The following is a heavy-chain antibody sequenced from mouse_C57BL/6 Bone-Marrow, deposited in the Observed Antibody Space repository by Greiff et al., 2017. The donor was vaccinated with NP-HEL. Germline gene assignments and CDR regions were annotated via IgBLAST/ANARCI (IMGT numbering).Heavy chain of an antibody. CDR1: GYSITSGYY. J-gene: IGHJ4*01. CDR2: ISYDGSN. CDR3: ARGGWLLY. V-gene: IGHV3-6*01. Sequence: VQLQESGPGLVKPSQSLSLTCSVTGYSITSGYYWNWIRQFPGNKLEWMGYISYDGSNNYNPSLKNRISITRDTSKNQFFLKLNSVTTEDTATYYCARGGWLLYWGQGTSVTVSS. D-gene: IGHD2-3*01.